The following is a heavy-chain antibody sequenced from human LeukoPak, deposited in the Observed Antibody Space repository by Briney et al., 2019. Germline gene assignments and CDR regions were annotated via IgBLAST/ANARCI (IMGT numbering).Heavy chain of an antibody. CDR2: IYQNGNT. V-gene: IGHV4-30-2*01. CDR3: GRGGIAAAASGIDY. D-gene: IGHD6-13*01. Sequence: KASETLSLTCAVSGGSISSGGYSWSWIRQPPGKGLEWIGYIYQNGNTYYSPSLKSRVTISVDRSKNQFSLNLSSVTAADTAVYYCGRGGIAAAASGIDYWGQGTLVAVSS. CDR1: GGSISSGGYS. J-gene: IGHJ4*02.